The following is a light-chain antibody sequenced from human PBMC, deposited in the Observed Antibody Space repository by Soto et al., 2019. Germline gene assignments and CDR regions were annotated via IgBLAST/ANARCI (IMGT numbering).Light chain of an antibody. CDR2: AAS. CDR1: QGMSNY. Sequence: DIQMTQSPSSLSASVGDRVTITCRASQGMSNYLAWYQQKPGKVPKLLIYAASTLQSGVPSRFSGSGSGTDFTLTISSLQPEDVATYYCQKYNSASWTFGQWTKVEIK. CDR3: QKYNSASWT. J-gene: IGKJ1*01. V-gene: IGKV1-27*01.